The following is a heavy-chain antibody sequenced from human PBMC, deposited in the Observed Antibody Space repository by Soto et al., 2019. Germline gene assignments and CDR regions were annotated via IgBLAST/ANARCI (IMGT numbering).Heavy chain of an antibody. CDR2: ISGSGGST. Sequence: PGGSLRLSCAASGFTFSSYAMSWVRQAPGKGLEWVSAISGSGGSTYYADSVKGRFTISRDNSKNTLYLQMNSPRAEDTAVYYCAKGGYCSGGSCYPWNWFDPWGQGTLVTVSS. CDR1: GFTFSSYA. J-gene: IGHJ5*02. D-gene: IGHD2-15*01. CDR3: AKGGYCSGGSCYPWNWFDP. V-gene: IGHV3-23*01.